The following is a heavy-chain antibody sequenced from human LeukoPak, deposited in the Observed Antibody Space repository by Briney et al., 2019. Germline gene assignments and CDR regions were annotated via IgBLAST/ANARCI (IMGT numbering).Heavy chain of an antibody. J-gene: IGHJ4*02. CDR3: ARGGFGGWYY. CDR1: GGSFSGYY. Sequence: SETLSLTCAVYGGSFSGYYWSWIRQPPGKGLEWIGEINHSGSTNYNPSLKSRVTISVDTSKSQFSLKLSSVTAADTAVYYCARGGFGGWYYWGQGTLVTVSS. D-gene: IGHD6-19*01. V-gene: IGHV4-34*01. CDR2: INHSGST.